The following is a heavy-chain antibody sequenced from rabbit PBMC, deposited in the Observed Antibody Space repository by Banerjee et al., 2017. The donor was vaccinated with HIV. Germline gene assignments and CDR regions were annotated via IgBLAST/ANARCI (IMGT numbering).Heavy chain of an antibody. D-gene: IGHD1-1*01. CDR2: IYNGDGST. CDR1: GFSFSSGYD. V-gene: IGHV1S40*01. Sequence: QSLEESGGGLVQPEGSLTLTCTASGFSFSSGYDMCWVRQAPGKGLEWIGCIYNGDGSTYYASWAKGRFTISKTSSTTVTLQMTSLTAADTATYFCARDASSNGIHFNLWGPGTLVTVS. J-gene: IGHJ4*01. CDR3: ARDASSNGIHFNL.